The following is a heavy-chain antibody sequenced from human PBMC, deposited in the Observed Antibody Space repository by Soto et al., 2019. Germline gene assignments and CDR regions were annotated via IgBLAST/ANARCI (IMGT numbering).Heavy chain of an antibody. D-gene: IGHD7-27*01. CDR1: GYTFTGYY. CDR2: INPNSGGT. J-gene: IGHJ3*02. Sequence: ASVKVSCKASGYTFTGYYMHWGRQAPGQGLEWMGWINPNSGGTNYAQKFQGWVTMTRDTSISTAYMELSRLRSDDTAVYYCARVGGVTGYDAFDIWGQGTMVTVSS. CDR3: ARVGGVTGYDAFDI. V-gene: IGHV1-2*04.